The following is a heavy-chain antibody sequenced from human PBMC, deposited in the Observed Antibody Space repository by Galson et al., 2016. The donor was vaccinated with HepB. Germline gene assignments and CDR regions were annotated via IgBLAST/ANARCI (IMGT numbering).Heavy chain of an antibody. V-gene: IGHV1-2*04. CDR3: ARGSCSGGSCYAPAGYYYYYGLDV. D-gene: IGHD2-15*01. J-gene: IGHJ6*02. Sequence: SVKVSCKASGYSFTGYYMHWVRQAPGQGLEWMGWINPNSGGTNYAQKFQGWATMTRDTSISTAYMELSRLRSGDSAVYYCARGSCSGGSCYAPAGYYYYYGLDVRGQGTTVTVSS. CDR2: INPNSGGT. CDR1: GYSFTGYY.